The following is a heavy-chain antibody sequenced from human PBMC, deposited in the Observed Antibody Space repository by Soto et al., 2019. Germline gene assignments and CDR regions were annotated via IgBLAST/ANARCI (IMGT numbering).Heavy chain of an antibody. Sequence: QLQLQESGPGLVKPSETLSLTCTVSGGSISSSSYYWGWIRQPPGKVLEWIGSIYYSGSTYYNPSLSSRLTISVETSTNQFSLTLSSVTAANTAVYYCARPTYSVWGSYRYTAIDYWGQGTLVTVSS. J-gene: IGHJ4*02. CDR2: IYYSGST. D-gene: IGHD3-16*02. CDR1: GGSISSSSYY. V-gene: IGHV4-39*01. CDR3: ARPTYSVWGSYRYTAIDY.